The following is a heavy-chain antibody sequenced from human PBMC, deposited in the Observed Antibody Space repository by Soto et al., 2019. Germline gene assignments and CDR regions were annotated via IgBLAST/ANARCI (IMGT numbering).Heavy chain of an antibody. V-gene: IGHV3-33*01. CDR1: GFTFSTYG. J-gene: IGHJ6*02. CDR3: ARDLVRGARYYAMDV. Sequence: QVQLVESGGGVVQPGRSLRLSCAASGFTFSTYGMHWVRQAPGKGLEWVAVIWSDGSNKYYADSVKGRFTMSRDNSNKTLYLQMDSLRAEDTAVYYCARDLVRGARYYAMDVWGQGTTVTVSS. D-gene: IGHD3-10*01. CDR2: IWSDGSNK.